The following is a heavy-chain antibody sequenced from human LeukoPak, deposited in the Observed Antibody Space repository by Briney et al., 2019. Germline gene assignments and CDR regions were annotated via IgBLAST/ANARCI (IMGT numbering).Heavy chain of an antibody. J-gene: IGHJ5*02. CDR3: AKKALPGNWFDP. CDR1: GDSISTYY. Sequence: SETLSLTCTVSGDSISTYYWNWIRQPAGKGLEWIGRIYASGNTNYNPSLKSRVTMSLDTSKNQFSLNLSSVTAADTAMYYCAKKALPGNWFDPWRQGTLVTVSS. CDR2: IYASGNT. V-gene: IGHV4-4*07.